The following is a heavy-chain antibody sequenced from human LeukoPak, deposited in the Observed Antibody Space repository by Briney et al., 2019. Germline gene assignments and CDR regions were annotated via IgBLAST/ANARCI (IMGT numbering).Heavy chain of an antibody. CDR2: ISGSGGST. V-gene: IGHV3-23*01. CDR1: RFTFSSYA. CDR3: AKYSSGYYPPYYFDY. Sequence: PGGSLRLSCAASRFTFSSYAMSWVRQAPGKGLEWVSAISGSGGSTYYADSVKGRFTISRDNSKNTLYLQMNSLRAEDTAVYYCAKYSSGYYPPYYFDYWGQGTLVTVSS. J-gene: IGHJ4*02. D-gene: IGHD3-22*01.